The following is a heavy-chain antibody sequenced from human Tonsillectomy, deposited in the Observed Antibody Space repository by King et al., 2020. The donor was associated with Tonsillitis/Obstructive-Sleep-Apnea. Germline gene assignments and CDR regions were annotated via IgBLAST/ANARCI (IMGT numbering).Heavy chain of an antibody. CDR1: GYTFTSYY. V-gene: IGHV1-46*01. D-gene: IGHD2-21*01. CDR3: ARGGERGESLYAFDI. Sequence: VQLVESGAEMKKPGASVKVSCKASGYTFTSYYMHWVRQAPGQGLEWMVIINSSGGSTSYAQKFRGRVTMTRDTSTSTVYMELSSLRSEDTAVYYCARGGERGESLYAFDIWGQGTMVTVSS. CDR2: INSSGGST. J-gene: IGHJ3*02.